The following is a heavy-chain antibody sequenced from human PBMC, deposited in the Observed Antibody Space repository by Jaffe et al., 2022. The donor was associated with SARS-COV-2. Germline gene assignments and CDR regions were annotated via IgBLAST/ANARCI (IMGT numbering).Heavy chain of an antibody. J-gene: IGHJ4*02. CDR1: GGSFSGYY. D-gene: IGHD3-10*01. CDR2: INHSGST. Sequence: QVQLQQWGAGLLKPSETLSLTCAVYGGSFSGYYWSWIRQPPGKGLEWIGEINHSGSTNYNPSLKSRVTISVDTSKNQFSLKLSSVTAADTAVYYCARVPYGSGSYIKFWGQGTLVTVSS. CDR3: ARVPYGSGSYIKF. V-gene: IGHV4-34*01.